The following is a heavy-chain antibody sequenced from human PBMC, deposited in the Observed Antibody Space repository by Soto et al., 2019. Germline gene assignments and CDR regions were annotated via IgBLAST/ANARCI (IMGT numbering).Heavy chain of an antibody. CDR1: GGSISSYY. J-gene: IGHJ4*02. V-gene: IGHV4-59*08. Sequence: QVQLQESGPGLVKPSETLSLTCTVSGGSISSYYWSWIRPPPGKGLEWIGYIYYSGSTNYNPSLKSRVTISVDTSKNQFSLKLSSVTAADTAVYYCARRDGDDSGYLGQGTLVTVSS. CDR2: IYYSGST. D-gene: IGHD4-17*01. CDR3: ARRDGDDSGY.